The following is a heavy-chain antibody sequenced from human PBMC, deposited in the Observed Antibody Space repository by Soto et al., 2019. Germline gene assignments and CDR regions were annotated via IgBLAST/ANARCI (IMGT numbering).Heavy chain of an antibody. CDR3: ARGYCTTTICDPWFDP. CDR2: IYPGDSDT. D-gene: IGHD2-2*01. CDR1: GYSFTSYW. J-gene: IGHJ5*02. V-gene: IGHV5-51*01. Sequence: LKISCTGVGYSFTSYWIGWVRQMPGKGLEWMGIIYPGDSDTRYSPSFQGQVTISADKSITTAYLQWSSLKASDTAMYYCARGYCTTTICDPWFDPWGQGTLVTVSS.